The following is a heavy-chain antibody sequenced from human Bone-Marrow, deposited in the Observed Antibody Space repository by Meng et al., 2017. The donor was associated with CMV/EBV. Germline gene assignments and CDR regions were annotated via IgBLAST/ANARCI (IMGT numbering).Heavy chain of an antibody. V-gene: IGHV4-59*01. CDR2: IYYSGST. CDR3: ARVYGSGSYENYYYYGMDV. J-gene: IGHJ6*02. CDR1: GFTFIKYG. Sequence: GSLRLSCAASGFTFIKYGMSWIRQPPGKGLEWIGYIYYSGSTNYNPSLKSRVTISVDTSKNQFSLKLSSVTAADTAVYYCARVYGSGSYENYYYYGMDVWGQGTTVTVSS. D-gene: IGHD3-10*01.